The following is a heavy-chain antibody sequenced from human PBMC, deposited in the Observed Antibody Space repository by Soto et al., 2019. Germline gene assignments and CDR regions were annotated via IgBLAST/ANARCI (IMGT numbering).Heavy chain of an antibody. CDR2: ISYDGSNK. D-gene: IGHD2-2*01. CDR1: GFTFSSYA. CDR3: ARDRDIVVVPAAMGYYYYYGMDV. Sequence: QVQLVESGGGVVQPGMSLRLSCAASGFTFSSYAMHWVRQAPGKGLEWVAVISYDGSNKYYADSVKGRFTISRDNSKNTLYLQMNSLRAEDTAVYYCARDRDIVVVPAAMGYYYYYGMDVWGQGTTVTVSS. J-gene: IGHJ6*02. V-gene: IGHV3-30-3*01.